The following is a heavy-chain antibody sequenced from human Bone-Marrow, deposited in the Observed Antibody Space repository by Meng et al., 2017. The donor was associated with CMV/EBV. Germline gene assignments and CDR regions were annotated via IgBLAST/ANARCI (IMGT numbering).Heavy chain of an antibody. J-gene: IGHJ5*02. D-gene: IGHD3-22*01. Sequence: QVQLQESGPGRVKPSETLSLTCTVSGGSISSYYWSWIRQPPGKGLEWIGYIYYSGSTNYNPSLKSRVTISVDTSKNQFSLKLSSVTAADTAVYYCASLNYYDSSGRLWFDPWGQGTLVTVSS. V-gene: IGHV4-59*01. CDR2: IYYSGST. CDR3: ASLNYYDSSGRLWFDP. CDR1: GGSISSYY.